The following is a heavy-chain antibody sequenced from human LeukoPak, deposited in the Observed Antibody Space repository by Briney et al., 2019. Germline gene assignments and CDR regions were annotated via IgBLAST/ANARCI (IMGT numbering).Heavy chain of an antibody. J-gene: IGHJ4*02. CDR3: ARDAGWGYYDL. CDR2: IDKHGSGK. Sequence: GGSLRLSCVASGFTFSISWVTWVRQAPGKGLEWVANIDKHGSGKYFVDSVKGRFAISRDYASNSVFLQMDSLRAEDTSVYYCARDAGWGYYDLWGQGTPVTVSS. CDR1: GFTFSISW. V-gene: IGHV3-7*01. D-gene: IGHD1-26*01.